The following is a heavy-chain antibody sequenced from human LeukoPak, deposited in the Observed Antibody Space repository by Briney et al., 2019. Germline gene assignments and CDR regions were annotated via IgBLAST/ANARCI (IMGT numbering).Heavy chain of an antibody. J-gene: IGHJ4*02. Sequence: GGSLRLSCAASGFTFSSYAMSWVRQAPGKGLEWVSAISGSGGSTYYADSVKGRFTISRDNSKNTLYLQMNSLRAEDTAFFYKQKAAYEIPFDYWGQGTLVTVSS. CDR3: QKAAYEIPFDY. V-gene: IGHV3-23*01. CDR1: GFTFSSYA. CDR2: ISGSGGST. D-gene: IGHD6-25*01.